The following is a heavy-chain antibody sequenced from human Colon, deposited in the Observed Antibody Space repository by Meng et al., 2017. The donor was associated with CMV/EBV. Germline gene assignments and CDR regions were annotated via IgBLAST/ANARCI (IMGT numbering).Heavy chain of an antibody. Sequence: QVQRQRAGPGLVGPAETCSPPVSVFAGSIRGYYWTWIRRPAGEGLQWLGRIYSNGRIDENYPLRSRVTISVDTSKNQLSLRLTSVTAADTAVYYCGRAGARGVPIDVWGRGTLVTVSS. V-gene: IGHV4-4*07. CDR3: GRAGARGVPIDV. CDR1: AGSIRGYY. J-gene: IGHJ1*01. D-gene: IGHD3-10*01. CDR2: IYSNGRI.